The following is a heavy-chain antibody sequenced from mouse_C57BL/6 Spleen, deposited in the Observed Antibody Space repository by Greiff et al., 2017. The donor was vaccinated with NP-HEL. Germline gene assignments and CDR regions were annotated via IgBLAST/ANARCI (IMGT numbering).Heavy chain of an antibody. CDR1: GFTFTDYY. D-gene: IGHD4-1*01. V-gene: IGHV7-3*01. Sequence: EVKVVESGGGLVQPGGSLSLSCAASGFTFTDYYMSWVRQPPGKALEWLGFIRNKANGYTTEYSASVKGRFTISRDNSQSILYLQMNALRAEDSATYYCARLLWDSWYFDVWCTGTTVTVSS. CDR3: ARLLWDSWYFDV. CDR2: IRNKANGYTT. J-gene: IGHJ1*03.